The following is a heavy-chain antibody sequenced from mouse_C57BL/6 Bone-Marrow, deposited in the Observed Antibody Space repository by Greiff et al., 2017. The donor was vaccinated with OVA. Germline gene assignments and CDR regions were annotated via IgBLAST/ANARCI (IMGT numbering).Heavy chain of an antibody. V-gene: IGHV14-4*01. D-gene: IGHD1-1*01. CDR3: TTGDYYGSSSWFAY. CDR1: GFNIKDDY. J-gene: IGHJ3*01. CDR2: IDPENGDT. Sequence: VQLQQSGAELVRPGASVKLSCTASGFNIKDDYMHWVKQRPEQGLEWIGWIDPENGDTEYASKFQGKATITADTSSNTAYLQLSSLTSEDTAVYYCTTGDYYGSSSWFAYWGQGTLVTVSA.